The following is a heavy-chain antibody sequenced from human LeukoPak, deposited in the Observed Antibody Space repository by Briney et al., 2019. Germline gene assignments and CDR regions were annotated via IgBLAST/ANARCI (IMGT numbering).Heavy chain of an antibody. CDR3: ARQKILDDNYDSSGYYVDQ. V-gene: IGHV4-39*01. CDR2: IYYRGRT. CDR1: NGSIITSSYY. Sequence: SETLSLTCTVSNGSIITSSYYWAWIRQPPGKGLEWIGSIYYRGRTYYNPSLKIRVTISADTSKNQFSLNLGPVTASDTAVYYCARQKILDDNYDSSGYYVDQWGQGSLVTVSS. D-gene: IGHD3-22*01. J-gene: IGHJ4*02.